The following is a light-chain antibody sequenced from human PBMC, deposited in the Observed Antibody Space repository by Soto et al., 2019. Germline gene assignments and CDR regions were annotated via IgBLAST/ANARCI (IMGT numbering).Light chain of an antibody. CDR1: ISDVGGYNY. V-gene: IGLV2-14*01. Sequence: QSSLTQPASVSGSPGQSITISCTGTISDVGGYNYVSWYQQHPGKAPKLMIYEVNYRPSGVSNRFSGSKSGNTASLTISGLQAEDEADYYCRSYTSSSTGVFGTGTKVTVL. CDR3: RSYTSSSTGV. CDR2: EVN. J-gene: IGLJ1*01.